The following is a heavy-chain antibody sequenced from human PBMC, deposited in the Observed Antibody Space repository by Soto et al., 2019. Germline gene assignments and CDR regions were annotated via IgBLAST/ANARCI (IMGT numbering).Heavy chain of an antibody. D-gene: IGHD3-10*01. CDR1: GGSISSYY. CDR2: IYYSGST. V-gene: IGHV4-59*12. CDR3: ARVRREFDTSGPVDY. J-gene: IGHJ4*02. Sequence: SETLSRTCTVSGGSISSYYWSWIRQPPVKGLEWIGYIYYSGSTNYNPSLKSRVTMSVDRSRNQFSLKLNSVTAADTAVYYCARVRREFDTSGPVDYWGQGTLVTISS.